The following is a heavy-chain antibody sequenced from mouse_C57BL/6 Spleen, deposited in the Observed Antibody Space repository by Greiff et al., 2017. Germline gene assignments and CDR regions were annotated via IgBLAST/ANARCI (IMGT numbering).Heavy chain of an antibody. CDR3: ARNYYGSSYDWYFDV. Sequence: EVQLQQSGAELVKPGASVKLSCTASGFNIKDYYMHWVKQRTEQGLEWIGRIGPEDGETKYAPKFQGKGTITADTSSNTAYLQLSSLTSEDTAVYYCARNYYGSSYDWYFDVWGTGTTVTVSS. CDR2: IGPEDGET. D-gene: IGHD1-1*01. CDR1: GFNIKDYY. V-gene: IGHV14-2*01. J-gene: IGHJ1*03.